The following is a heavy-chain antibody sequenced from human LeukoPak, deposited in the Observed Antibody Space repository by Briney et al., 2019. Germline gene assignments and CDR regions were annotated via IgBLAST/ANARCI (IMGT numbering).Heavy chain of an antibody. Sequence: GRSLRLSCAASGFTFSSYGMHWVRQAPGKGLEWVAVIWYDGSNKYYADSVKGRFTISRDNSKNTLYLQMNSLRAEDTAVYYCARSYVATTIDYWGQGTLVTVSS. D-gene: IGHD5-12*01. CDR3: ARSYVATTIDY. V-gene: IGHV3-33*01. CDR1: GFTFSSYG. CDR2: IWYDGSNK. J-gene: IGHJ4*02.